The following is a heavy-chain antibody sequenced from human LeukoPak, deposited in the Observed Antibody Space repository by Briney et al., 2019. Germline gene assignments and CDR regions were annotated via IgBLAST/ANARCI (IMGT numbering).Heavy chain of an antibody. D-gene: IGHD4-17*01. CDR3: ARSTVSPLYGMDV. Sequence: SETLSLTCTVSGGSISSYYWNWIRQPPGKGLEWIGYIYYSGTTYYNPSLKSRVTISIDTTKNQFSLKLSSVTAADTAVHYCARSTVSPLYGMDVWGQGTTVTVSS. V-gene: IGHV4-59*08. CDR2: IYYSGTT. J-gene: IGHJ6*02. CDR1: GGSISSYY.